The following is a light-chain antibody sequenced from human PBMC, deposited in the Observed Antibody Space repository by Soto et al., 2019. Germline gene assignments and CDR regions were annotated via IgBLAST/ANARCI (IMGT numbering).Light chain of an antibody. J-gene: IGLJ1*01. Sequence: QSVLTQPTSVSGSPGQSVTISCTGTSSDVGSYSRVSWYQQPPGTAPKLMIYEVSNRPSGVPDRFSGSKSGNTASLTISGLQAEDEADYYCSSYTSSSTYVFGTGTKVTVL. CDR1: SSDVGSYSR. V-gene: IGLV2-18*02. CDR3: SSYTSSSTYV. CDR2: EVS.